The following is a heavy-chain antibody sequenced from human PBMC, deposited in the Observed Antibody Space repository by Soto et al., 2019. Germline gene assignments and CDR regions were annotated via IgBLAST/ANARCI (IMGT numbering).Heavy chain of an antibody. CDR2: INHSGST. Sequence: PSETLSLTCAVYGGSFSGYYWTWIRQPPGTGLEWIGEINHSGSTNYNPSLKSRVTISVDTPKNQFSLKLTSVTAADTAVYYCARDKITGLFDYWSQGTRVTVSA. D-gene: IGHD2-8*02. CDR1: GGSFSGYY. V-gene: IGHV4-34*01. CDR3: ARDKITGLFDY. J-gene: IGHJ4*02.